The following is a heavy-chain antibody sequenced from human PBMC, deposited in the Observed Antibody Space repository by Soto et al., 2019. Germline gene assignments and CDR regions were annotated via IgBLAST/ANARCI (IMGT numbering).Heavy chain of an antibody. D-gene: IGHD2-15*01. J-gene: IGHJ4*02. CDR3: ARHFTRTRNCSSGHCYPMSD. CDR2: ILPIFDTT. V-gene: IGHV1-69*01. CDR1: GGTFSTYG. Sequence: QVHLVQSGAEVKKLGSSVKVSCKASGGTFSTYGITWVRQAPGQGLGWMGRILPIFDTTIYAQKFQGRVTMTADESTSTAYMELSSLLFDATAFYYCARHFTRTRNCSSGHCYPMSDWGQGIQVTVAS.